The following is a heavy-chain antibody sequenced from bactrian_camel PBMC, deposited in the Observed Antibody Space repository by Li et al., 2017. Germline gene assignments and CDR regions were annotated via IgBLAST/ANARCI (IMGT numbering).Heavy chain of an antibody. V-gene: IGHV3S55*01. J-gene: IGHJ4*01. CDR2: LNIDGKT. CDR1: GFTFGAYF. Sequence: HVQLVESGGGSVQTGGYLRLSCVASGFTFGAYFCMGWFRQAPGKEREGVAALNIDGKTTYADSVKGRFTISQDSAKNTLYLQMDSLNPEDTGMYYCAAGRLRNGYCYSLLNRLAYNNWGQGTQVTVS. CDR3: AAGRLRNGYCYSLLNRLAYNN. D-gene: IGHD2*01.